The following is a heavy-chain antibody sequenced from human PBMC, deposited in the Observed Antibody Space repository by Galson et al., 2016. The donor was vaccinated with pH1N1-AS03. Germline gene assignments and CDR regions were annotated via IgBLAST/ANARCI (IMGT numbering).Heavy chain of an antibody. Sequence: SCAVSGFALSNAWMTWVRQAPGKGLEYVGRIESRAAGGTTDYAAPVKGRFSISRDDSKNTLYLQMNSLKTEDTAVYYCSVRDFDWGQGTLVTVSS. CDR3: SVRDFD. D-gene: IGHD3-10*01. CDR2: IESRAAGGTT. J-gene: IGHJ4*02. V-gene: IGHV3-15*04. CDR1: GFALSNAW.